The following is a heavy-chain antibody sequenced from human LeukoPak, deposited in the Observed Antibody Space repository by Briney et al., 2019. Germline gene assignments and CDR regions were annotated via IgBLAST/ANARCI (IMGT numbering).Heavy chain of an antibody. V-gene: IGHV3-23*01. D-gene: IGHD5-24*01. J-gene: IGHJ4*02. CDR1: GFTFTNAW. CDR2: ISGSGGST. CDR3: AKDEMATITGDY. Sequence: GGSLRLSCAASGFTFTNAWMNWVRQAPGKGLEWVSAISGSGGSTYYADSVKGRFTISRDNSKNTLYLQMNSLRAEDTAVYYCAKDEMATITGDYWGQGTLVTVSS.